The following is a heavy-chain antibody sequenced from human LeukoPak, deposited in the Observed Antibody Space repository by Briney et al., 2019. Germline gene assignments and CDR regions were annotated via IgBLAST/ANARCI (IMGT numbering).Heavy chain of an antibody. Sequence: SETLSLTCTVSGRSISSGSYYWSWIRQPAGKGLEWIGRIYTSGSTNYNPSLNSRVTISVDTSKNQFSLKLSSVTAADTAVYYCAREAKQTGYYGYYYYYYMDVWGKGTTVTISS. J-gene: IGHJ6*03. V-gene: IGHV4-61*02. CDR3: AREAKQTGYYGYYYYYYMDV. CDR2: IYTSGST. D-gene: IGHD3-9*01. CDR1: GRSISSGSYY.